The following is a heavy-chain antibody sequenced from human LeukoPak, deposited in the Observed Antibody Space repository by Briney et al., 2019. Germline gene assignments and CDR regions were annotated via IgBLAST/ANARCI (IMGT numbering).Heavy chain of an antibody. CDR3: AKDMDSRMTTVVY. J-gene: IGHJ4*02. Sequence: EAGGSLRLSCAASGFTFDDYAMHWVRQAPGKGLEWASGISWNSGSIGYADSVKGRFTISRDNAKNSLYLQMNSLRAEDTALYYCAKDMDSRMTTVVYWGQGTLVTVSS. D-gene: IGHD4-23*01. V-gene: IGHV3-9*01. CDR1: GFTFDDYA. CDR2: ISWNSGSI.